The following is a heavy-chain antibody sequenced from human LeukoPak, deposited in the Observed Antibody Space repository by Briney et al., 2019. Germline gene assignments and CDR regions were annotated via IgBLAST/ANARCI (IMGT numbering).Heavy chain of an antibody. J-gene: IGHJ5*02. D-gene: IGHD3-22*01. V-gene: IGHV1-69*13. CDR1: GGTFSSYA. CDR2: IIPIFGTA. Sequence: SVKVSCKASGGTFSSYAISWVRQAPGQGLEWMGGIIPIFGTANYAQKFQGRVTITADESTSTAYMELSSLRSEDTAVYYCAREHSYYYDSSGYSLPNTGWFDPWGQGTLVTVSS. CDR3: AREHSYYYDSSGYSLPNTGWFDP.